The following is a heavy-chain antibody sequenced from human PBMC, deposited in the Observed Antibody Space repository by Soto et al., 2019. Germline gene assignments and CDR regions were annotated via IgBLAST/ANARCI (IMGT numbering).Heavy chain of an antibody. CDR2: AYYRSRWQY. V-gene: IGHV6-1*01. J-gene: IGHJ4*02. Sequence: PSQTLSLPCAICGDSVSNNGSTWNFIRQSPSRGLEWLGRAYYRSRWQYDYAPSVRSRITINPDTSKNQFSLHLSSVTPEDTAVYYCARDPPDFNSGFDSWGQGSLVTVSS. D-gene: IGHD1-26*01. CDR3: ARDPPDFNSGFDS. CDR1: GDSVSNNGST.